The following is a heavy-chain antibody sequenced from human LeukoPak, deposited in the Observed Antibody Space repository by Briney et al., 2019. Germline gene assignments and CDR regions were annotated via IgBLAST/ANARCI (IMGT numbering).Heavy chain of an antibody. CDR1: GGSISSYY. V-gene: IGHV4-59*01. CDR3: ARGREYYYDSSGQVNWFDP. J-gene: IGHJ5*02. Sequence: SETLSLTCTVSGGSISSYYWSWIRQPPGKGLEWIGYIYYSGSTNYNPSLKSRVTISVDTSKNQFSLKLSSVTAADTAVYYCARGREYYYDSSGQVNWFDPWGQGTLVTVSS. D-gene: IGHD3-22*01. CDR2: IYYSGST.